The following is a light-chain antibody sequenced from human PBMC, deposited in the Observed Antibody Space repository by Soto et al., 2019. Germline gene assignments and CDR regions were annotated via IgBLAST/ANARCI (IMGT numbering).Light chain of an antibody. CDR1: QSVSSY. CDR3: QQRSNWRWT. V-gene: IGKV3-11*01. CDR2: DAS. Sequence: EIVLTQSPATLSLSPGERATLSCRASQSVSSYLAWYQQKPGQAPRLLIYDASNRATGIPARFSGSESGTDFTLTISSLEPEDFAGYYCQQRSNWRWTFGQGTKVEIK. J-gene: IGKJ1*01.